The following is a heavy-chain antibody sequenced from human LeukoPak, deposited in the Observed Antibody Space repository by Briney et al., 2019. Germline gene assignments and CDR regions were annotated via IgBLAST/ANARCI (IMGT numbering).Heavy chain of an antibody. CDR3: ARHPIQKHDGYSSYYYYYMDV. D-gene: IGHD5-24*01. CDR1: GGSISSGSYY. CDR2: IYYSGST. J-gene: IGHJ6*03. Sequence: PSETLSLTCTVSGGSISSGSYYWGWIRQPPGKGLEWIGSIYYSGSTYYNPSLKSRVTISVDTSKNQFSLKLSSVTAADTAVYHCARHPIQKHDGYSSYYYYYMDVWGKGTTVTVSS. V-gene: IGHV4-39*01.